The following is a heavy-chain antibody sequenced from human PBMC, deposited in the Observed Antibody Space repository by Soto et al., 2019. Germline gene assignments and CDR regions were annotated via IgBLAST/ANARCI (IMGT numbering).Heavy chain of an antibody. CDR1: GFTFSSYA. D-gene: IGHD1-20*01. J-gene: IGHJ4*02. CDR3: AKSSGYNWIHDY. Sequence: GGSLRLSCAASGFTFSSYAMSWVRQAPGKGLEWVSAISGSGGSTYYADSVKGRFAISRDNSKNTLYLQMNSLRAEDTAVYYCAKSSGYNWIHDYWGQGTLVTVSS. V-gene: IGHV3-23*01. CDR2: ISGSGGST.